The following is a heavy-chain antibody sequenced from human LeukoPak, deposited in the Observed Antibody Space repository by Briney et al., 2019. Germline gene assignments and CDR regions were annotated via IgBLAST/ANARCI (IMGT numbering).Heavy chain of an antibody. J-gene: IGHJ4*02. D-gene: IGHD2-2*01. V-gene: IGHV3-11*01. Sequence: GGSLRLSCAASGFTSSDYYMSWIRQAPGKGLEGVSYISSSGSTIYYADSVKGRFTISRDNAKNSLYLQMNSLRAEDTAVYYCARVSANYQLPTDYWGQGTLVTVSS. CDR1: GFTSSDYY. CDR2: ISSSGSTI. CDR3: ARVSANYQLPTDY.